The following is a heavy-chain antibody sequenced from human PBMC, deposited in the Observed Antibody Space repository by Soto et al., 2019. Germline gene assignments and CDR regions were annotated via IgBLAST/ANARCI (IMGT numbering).Heavy chain of an antibody. V-gene: IGHV1-18*04. Sequence: ASVKVSCKASGYTFTSYGISWVRQAPGQGLEWMGWISAYNGNTNYAQKLQGRVTMTTDTSTSTAYMELRSLKTEDTAVYYCITTYSGTPARPYLDLWGQGTPVTVSS. CDR1: GYTFTSYG. CDR3: ITTYSGTPARPYLDL. J-gene: IGHJ4*02. CDR2: ISAYNGNT. D-gene: IGHD1-26*01.